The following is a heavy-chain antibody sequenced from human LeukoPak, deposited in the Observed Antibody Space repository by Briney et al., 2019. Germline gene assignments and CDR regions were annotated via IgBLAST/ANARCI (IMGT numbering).Heavy chain of an antibody. Sequence: ASVKVSCKASGYTFTGYYIHWVRQAPGQGLEWMGRINPNSGGTNYAQKVQGRVTMTRDTSISTAYMELSRLRSDDTAVYYCARREDVVVPSSMSVDYWGQGTLVTVSS. V-gene: IGHV1-2*06. J-gene: IGHJ4*02. CDR3: ARREDVVVPSSMSVDY. CDR2: INPNSGGT. CDR1: GYTFTGYY. D-gene: IGHD2-2*01.